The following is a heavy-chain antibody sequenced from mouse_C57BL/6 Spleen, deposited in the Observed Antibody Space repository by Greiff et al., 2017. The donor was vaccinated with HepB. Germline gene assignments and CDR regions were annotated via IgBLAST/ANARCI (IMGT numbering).Heavy chain of an antibody. Sequence: VQLQQSGPELVKPGASVKISCKASGYSFTGYYMNWVKQSPEKSLEWIGEINPSTGGTTYNQKFKAKATLTVDKSSSTAYMQLKSLTSEDSAVYHCASGGLRRRDWFAYWGQGTLVTVSA. CDR1: GYSFTGYY. CDR3: ASGGLRRRDWFAY. CDR2: INPSTGGT. V-gene: IGHV1-42*01. D-gene: IGHD2-4*01. J-gene: IGHJ3*01.